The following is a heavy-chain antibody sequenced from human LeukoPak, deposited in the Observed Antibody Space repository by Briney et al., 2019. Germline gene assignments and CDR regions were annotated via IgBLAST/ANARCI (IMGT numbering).Heavy chain of an antibody. V-gene: IGHV3-23*01. CDR1: GFTFSDYS. CDR2: IRGSGGSS. D-gene: IGHD6-19*01. J-gene: IGHJ4*02. Sequence: GGSLRLSCAASGFTFSDYSMSWVRQAPGQGLEWVSAIRGSGGSSYYADSVKGRFTISRDNSKNTLYLQMNSLRAEDTAVYYCAKDRDIAVAGDTADWGQGTLVTVSS. CDR3: AKDRDIAVAGDTAD.